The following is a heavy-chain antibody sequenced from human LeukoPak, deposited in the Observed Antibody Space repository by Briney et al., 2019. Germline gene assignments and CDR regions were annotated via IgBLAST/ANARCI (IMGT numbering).Heavy chain of an antibody. Sequence: PGGSLRLSCAASGFTFSDYYMSWIRQAPGKGLEWVSYISSSGSTIYYADSVKGRFTISRDNAKNSLYLQMNSLRAEDTAVYYCARLYCSGGSCYPFDAFDIWGQGTMVTVSS. D-gene: IGHD2-15*01. CDR2: ISSSGSTI. V-gene: IGHV3-11*04. CDR1: GFTFSDYY. CDR3: ARLYCSGGSCYPFDAFDI. J-gene: IGHJ3*02.